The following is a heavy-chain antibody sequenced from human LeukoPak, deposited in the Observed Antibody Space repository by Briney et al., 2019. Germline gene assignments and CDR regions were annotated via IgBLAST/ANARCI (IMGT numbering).Heavy chain of an antibody. D-gene: IGHD5-18*01. J-gene: IGHJ6*03. CDR2: IRYDGSNK. V-gene: IGHV3-30*02. CDR1: GFTFSSYG. Sequence: PGGSLRLSCAASGFTFSSYGMHWVRQAPGKGLEWVAFIRYDGSNKYYADSVKGRFTISRDNSKNTLYLQMNSLRAEDTAVYYCAKGHVDTASVYYYYYYMDVWGKGTTVTVSS. CDR3: AKGHVDTASVYYYYYYMDV.